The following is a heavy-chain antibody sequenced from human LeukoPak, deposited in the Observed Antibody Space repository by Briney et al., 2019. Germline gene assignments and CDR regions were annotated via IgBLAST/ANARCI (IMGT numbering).Heavy chain of an antibody. CDR2: ISYDGSNK. D-gene: IGHD6-13*01. J-gene: IGHJ3*02. CDR1: GFTFSSYA. Sequence: PGGSLRLSCAATGFTFSSYAMHWVRQAPGKGLEWVAVISYDGSNKYYADSVKGRFTISRDNSKNTLYLQMNSRRGEDTAVYYCARGRSEQQSGAFDIWGQGTTVTVSS. V-gene: IGHV3-30*04. CDR3: ARGRSEQQSGAFDI.